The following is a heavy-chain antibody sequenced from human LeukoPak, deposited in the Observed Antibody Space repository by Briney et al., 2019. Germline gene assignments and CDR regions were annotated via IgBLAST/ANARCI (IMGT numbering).Heavy chain of an antibody. Sequence: KASETLSLTCTVSGGSISSYHWSWIRQPPGKGLEWIGYIFYSGSTNYNPSLKSRVTISVDTSKNQFSLKLSSVNAADTAVYYCARHRSLVGTGVASYYFDYWGQGTLVTVSS. V-gene: IGHV4-59*08. J-gene: IGHJ4*02. D-gene: IGHD6-19*01. CDR2: IFYSGST. CDR3: ARHRSLVGTGVASYYFDY. CDR1: GGSISSYH.